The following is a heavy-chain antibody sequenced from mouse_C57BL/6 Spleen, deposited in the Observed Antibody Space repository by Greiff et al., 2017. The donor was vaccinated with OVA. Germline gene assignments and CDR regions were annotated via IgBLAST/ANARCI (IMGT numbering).Heavy chain of an antibody. D-gene: IGHD1-1*01. CDR3: ARSTITTVVASFYY. CDR1: GYAFTNYL. Sequence: QVQLQQSGAELVRPGTSVKVSCKASGYAFTNYLIEWVKQRPGQGLGWIGVINPGSGGTNYNEKFKGKATLTADKSSSTAYMQLSSLTSEDSAVYFCARSTITTVVASFYYWGQGTTLTVSS. J-gene: IGHJ2*01. V-gene: IGHV1-54*01. CDR2: INPGSGGT.